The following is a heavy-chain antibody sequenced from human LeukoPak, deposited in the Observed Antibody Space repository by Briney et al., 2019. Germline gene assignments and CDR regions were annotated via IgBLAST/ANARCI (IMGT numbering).Heavy chain of an antibody. J-gene: IGHJ4*02. CDR3: ARSEYSSSPVLDY. CDR2: IYHSGST. D-gene: IGHD6-6*01. V-gene: IGHV4-4*02. Sequence: PGGSLRLSCAASGFTFSSYGMSWVRQAPGKGLEWIGEIYHSGSTNYNPSLKSRVTISVDKSKNQFSLKLSSVTAADTAVYYCARSEYSSSPVLDYWGQGTLVTVSS. CDR1: GFTFSSYG.